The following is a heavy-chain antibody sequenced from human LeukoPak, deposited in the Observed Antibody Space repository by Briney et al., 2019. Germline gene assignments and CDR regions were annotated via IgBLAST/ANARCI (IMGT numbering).Heavy chain of an antibody. CDR2: IFYSGST. CDR3: ARAGKGGCVDY. CDR1: GGSISTANYY. V-gene: IGHV4-39*07. D-gene: IGHD6-19*01. Sequence: SETLSLTCTVSGGSISTANYYWGWIRQPPGKGLEWIGNIFYSGSTYYNPSLKSRVTISVDTSKNQFSLKLSSVTAADTAVYYCARAGKGGCVDYWGQGTLVTVSS. J-gene: IGHJ4*02.